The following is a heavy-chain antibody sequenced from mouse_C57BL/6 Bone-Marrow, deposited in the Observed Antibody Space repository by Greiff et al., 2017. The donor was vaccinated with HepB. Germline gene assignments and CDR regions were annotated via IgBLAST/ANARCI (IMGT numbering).Heavy chain of an antibody. J-gene: IGHJ4*01. CDR2: ISNGGGST. CDR1: GFTFSDYY. D-gene: IGHD2-5*01. V-gene: IGHV5-12*01. CDR3: ARHNYSNYLYYAMDD. Sequence: EVMLVESGGGLVQPGGSLKLSCAASGFTFSDYYMYWVRQTPEKRLEWVAYISNGGGSTYYRDTVKGRFTISRDNTKNTLYLQMSRLKSEDTAMYYCARHNYSNYLYYAMDDWGQGTSVTVSS.